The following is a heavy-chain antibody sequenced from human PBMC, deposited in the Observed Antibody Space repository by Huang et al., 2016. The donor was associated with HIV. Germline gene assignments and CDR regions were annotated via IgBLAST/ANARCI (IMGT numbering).Heavy chain of an antibody. CDR3: ARGYNFWSGYYTDKYYMDV. J-gene: IGHJ6*03. CDR2: IHLNGESA. Sequence: EVILVESGGGVVRPGGSLRLSCAISGFTRDDYGMSWVRQASGKGLEWVSGIHLNGESARYADSVKGRFTVSKDNANNSLFLQMNSLRAEDTALYYCARGYNFWSGYYTDKYYMDVWGKGTTVVVSS. V-gene: IGHV3-20*04. D-gene: IGHD3-3*01. CDR1: GFTRDDYG.